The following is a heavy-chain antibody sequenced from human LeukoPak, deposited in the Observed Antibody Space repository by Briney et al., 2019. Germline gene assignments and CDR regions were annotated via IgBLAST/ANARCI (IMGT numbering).Heavy chain of an antibody. J-gene: IGHJ1*01. CDR1: GFTFTYAW. D-gene: IGHD1-26*01. Sequence: GGSLRLSCAASGFTFTYAWMTWVRQAPGKGLEGVGRIKSNPDGGTADYAAPVKGRFTISRDDSRNTLYLQMNNLEIDDTAVYFCSTAVNGSYFDWGQGTLVIVSS. CDR3: STAVNGSYFD. CDR2: IKSNPDGGTA. V-gene: IGHV3-15*01.